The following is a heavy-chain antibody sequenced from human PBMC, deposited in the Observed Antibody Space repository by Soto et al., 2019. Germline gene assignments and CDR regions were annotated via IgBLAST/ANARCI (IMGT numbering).Heavy chain of an antibody. CDR2: IWYDGSNK. CDR3: AREGASSSSYYYYGMDV. J-gene: IGHJ6*02. Sequence: GGSLRLSCAASGFTFSSYGKHWVRQVPGKGLEWVAVIWYDGSNKYYADSVKGRFTISRDNSKNTLYLQMNSLRAEDTAVYYCAREGASSSSYYYYGMDVWGQGTTVTVSS. V-gene: IGHV3-33*01. CDR1: GFTFSSYG. D-gene: IGHD6-13*01.